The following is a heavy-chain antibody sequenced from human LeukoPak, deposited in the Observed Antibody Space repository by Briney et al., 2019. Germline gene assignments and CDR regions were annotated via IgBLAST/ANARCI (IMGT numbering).Heavy chain of an antibody. CDR1: GYTFTGYY. J-gene: IGHJ4*02. Sequence: ASVKVSCKASGYTFTGYYMHSVRQAPGQGLEWMGWINPNSGGTNYAQKFQGRVTMTRDTSISTAYMELSRLRSEDTAVYYCASRSFAANPLPFDYGGQGTLVTVSS. V-gene: IGHV1-2*02. CDR2: INPNSGGT. CDR3: ASRSFAANPLPFDY. D-gene: IGHD6-25*01.